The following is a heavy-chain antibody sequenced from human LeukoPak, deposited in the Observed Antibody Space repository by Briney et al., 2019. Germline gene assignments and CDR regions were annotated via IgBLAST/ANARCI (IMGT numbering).Heavy chain of an antibody. V-gene: IGHV1-69*05. CDR1: GGTFSSYA. Sequence: ASVKVSCKASGGTFSSYAISWVRRAPGQGLEWMGRIIPIFGTANYAQKFQGRVTITTDESTSTAYMELSSLRSEDTAVYYCAREAGIAAASNDYWGQGTLVTVSS. CDR3: AREAGIAAASNDY. J-gene: IGHJ4*02. D-gene: IGHD6-13*01. CDR2: IIPIFGTA.